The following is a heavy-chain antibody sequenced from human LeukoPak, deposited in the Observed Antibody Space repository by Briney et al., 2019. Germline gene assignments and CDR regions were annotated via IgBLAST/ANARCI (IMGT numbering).Heavy chain of an antibody. Sequence: GGSLRLSCAASGFTFSSYAMNWVRQAPGKGLEWVSTISNGGGSTYYADSVKGRFTISRDNSENTLYLQMNSLRAEDTAVYYCVRDRGTYRPIDYWGQGTLVTVSS. CDR2: ISNGGGST. D-gene: IGHD1-26*01. CDR3: VRDRGTYRPIDY. V-gene: IGHV3-23*01. J-gene: IGHJ4*02. CDR1: GFTFSSYA.